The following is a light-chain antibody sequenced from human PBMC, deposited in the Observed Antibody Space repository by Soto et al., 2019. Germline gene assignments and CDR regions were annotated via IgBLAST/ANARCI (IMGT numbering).Light chain of an antibody. CDR1: QNIYNS. J-gene: IGKJ1*01. CDR3: QQYDNLPPTWT. CDR2: GAS. Sequence: DIQMTQSPSSLSASLGDRVTITCRTSQNIYNSLNWYQQKAGRAPAVLIYGASNLQGGVPSRFSGGGSGTHFTFTISNLQPEDIATYYCQQYDNLPPTWTFGQGTKVDIK. V-gene: IGKV1-33*01.